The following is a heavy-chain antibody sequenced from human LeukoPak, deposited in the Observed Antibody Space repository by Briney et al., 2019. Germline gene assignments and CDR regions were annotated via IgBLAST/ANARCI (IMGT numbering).Heavy chain of an antibody. CDR1: GFTFSDYY. V-gene: IGHV3-11*01. J-gene: IGHJ4*02. D-gene: IGHD3-22*01. CDR3: ARNYYDSSGYFHFDY. Sequence: GGSLRLSCAASGFTFSDYYMSWIRQAPGKGLEWVSYISSSGSTIYYADSVKGRFTISRDNAKNSLYLQMNSLRAEDTAVYYCARNYYDSSGYFHFDYWGQGTLVTVSS. CDR2: ISSSGSTI.